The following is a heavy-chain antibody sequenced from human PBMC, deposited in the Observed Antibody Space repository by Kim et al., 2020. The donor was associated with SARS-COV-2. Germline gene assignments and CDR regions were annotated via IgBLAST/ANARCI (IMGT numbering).Heavy chain of an antibody. D-gene: IGHD2-2*03. J-gene: IGHJ4*01. V-gene: IGHV3-30-3*01. CDR1: GFTFSSYA. CDR2: ISYDGSNK. Sequence: GGSLRLSCAASGFTFSSYAMHWVRQAPGKGLEWVAVISYDGSNKYYADSVKGRFTISRDNSKNTLYLQMNSLRAEDTAVYYCARDLVIVVVPAAFDYWG. CDR3: ARDLVIVVVPAAFDY.